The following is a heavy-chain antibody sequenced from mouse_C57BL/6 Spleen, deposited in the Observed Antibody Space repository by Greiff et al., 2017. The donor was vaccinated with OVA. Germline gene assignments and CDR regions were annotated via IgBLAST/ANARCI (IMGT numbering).Heavy chain of an antibody. CDR1: GYTFTSYW. CDR2: IHPNSGST. V-gene: IGHV1-64*01. Sequence: QVQLQQPGAELVKPGASVKLSCKASGYTFTSYWMHWVKQRPGQGLAWIGMIHPNSGSTNYNEKFKSKATLTVDKSSSTAYMQLSSLTSEDSAVYYCARFYDGYSYAMDYWGQGTSVTVSS. CDR3: ARFYDGYSYAMDY. J-gene: IGHJ4*01. D-gene: IGHD2-3*01.